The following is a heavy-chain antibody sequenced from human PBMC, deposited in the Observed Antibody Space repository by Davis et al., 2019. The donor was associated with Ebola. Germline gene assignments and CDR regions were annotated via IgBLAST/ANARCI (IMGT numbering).Heavy chain of an antibody. Sequence: PGGSLRLSCAASGFTFSGSAMHWVRQASGKGLEWVGRIKSKTDGGTTDYAAPVKGRFTISRDDSKNTAYLQMNSLKTEDTAVYYCTSSGDYGDYWGQGTLVTVSS. V-gene: IGHV3-73*01. D-gene: IGHD3-10*01. CDR1: GFTFSGSA. CDR2: IKSKTDGGTT. J-gene: IGHJ4*02. CDR3: TSSGDYGDY.